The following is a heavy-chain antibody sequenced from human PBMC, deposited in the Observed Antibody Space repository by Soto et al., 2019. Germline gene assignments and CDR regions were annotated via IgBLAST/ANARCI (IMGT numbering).Heavy chain of an antibody. CDR1: GGAISTYY. J-gene: IGHJ5*02. CDR3: ARGQRFSDWFDP. CDR2: IYSSGST. D-gene: IGHD3-3*01. V-gene: IGHV4-4*07. Sequence: SLTCTVSGGAISTYYWTWIRQPAGKGLEWIGRIYSSGSTKYNPSLQSRVTMSLDTSNNQFSLRLTSVTAADTAVYYCARGQRFSDWFDPWGQGTLVTVPQ.